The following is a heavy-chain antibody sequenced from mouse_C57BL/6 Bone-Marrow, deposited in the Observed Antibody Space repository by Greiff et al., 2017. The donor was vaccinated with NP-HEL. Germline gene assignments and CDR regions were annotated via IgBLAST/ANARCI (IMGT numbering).Heavy chain of an antibody. V-gene: IGHV5-15*01. Sequence: DVKLQESGGGLVQPGGSLKLSCAASGFTFSDYGMAWVRQAPRKGPEWVAFISNLAYSIYYADTVTGRFTISRENAKNTLYLEMSSLRSEDTAMYYCARHDYDWFAYWGQGTLVTVSA. CDR2: ISNLAYSI. J-gene: IGHJ3*01. CDR3: ARHDYDWFAY. CDR1: GFTFSDYG. D-gene: IGHD2-4*01.